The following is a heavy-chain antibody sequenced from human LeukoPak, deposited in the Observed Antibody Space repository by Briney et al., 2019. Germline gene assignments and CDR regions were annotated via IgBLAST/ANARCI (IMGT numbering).Heavy chain of an antibody. D-gene: IGHD3-10*01. V-gene: IGHV4-39*01. CDR3: ARHAITMVQGEIDY. J-gene: IGHJ4*02. Sequence: SETLSLTCTVSGGSISSSSYYWGWIRQPPGKGLEWIGSIYYSGSTYYNPSLKSRVTISVDTSKNQFSLKLSSVTAADTAVYYCARHAITMVQGEIDYWGQGTLVTVSS. CDR1: GGSISSSSYY. CDR2: IYYSGST.